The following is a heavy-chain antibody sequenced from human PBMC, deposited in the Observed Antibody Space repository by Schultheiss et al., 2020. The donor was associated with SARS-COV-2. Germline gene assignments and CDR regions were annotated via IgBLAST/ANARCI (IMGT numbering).Heavy chain of an antibody. CDR1: GFTFSSYS. V-gene: IGHV3-21*01. J-gene: IGHJ6*02. Sequence: GESLKISCAASGFTFSSYSMNWVRQAPGKGLEWVSSISSSSSYIYYADSVKGRFTISRDNAKNSLYLQMNSLRAEDTAVYYCARDQKVGGIAAAGDYYYYGMDVWGQGTTVTVSS. CDR3: ARDQKVGGIAAAGDYYYYGMDV. D-gene: IGHD6-13*01. CDR2: ISSSSSYI.